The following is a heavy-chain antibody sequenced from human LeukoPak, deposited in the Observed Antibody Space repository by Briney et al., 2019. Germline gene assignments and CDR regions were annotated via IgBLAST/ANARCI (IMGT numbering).Heavy chain of an antibody. CDR3: ARVRYRYSSSWYLTQNWFDP. J-gene: IGHJ5*02. D-gene: IGHD6-13*01. Sequence: SQTLSLTCAVSGGSISSGGYSWSWIRQPPGKGLEWIGYIYHSGSTYYNPSLKSRVTISVDRSKNQFSLKLSSVTAADTAVYYCARVRYRYSSSWYLTQNWFDPWGQGTLVTVSS. CDR2: IYHSGST. V-gene: IGHV4-30-2*01. CDR1: GGSISSGGYS.